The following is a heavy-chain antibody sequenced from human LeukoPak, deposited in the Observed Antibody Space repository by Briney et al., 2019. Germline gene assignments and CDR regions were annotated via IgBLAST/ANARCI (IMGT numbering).Heavy chain of an antibody. J-gene: IGHJ4*02. CDR3: AKGRPNGQQLAAY. D-gene: IGHD6-13*01. CDR2: ITGSSDAI. V-gene: IGHV3-23*01. Sequence: GGPLRLSCAASGLTFSTYVMTWVRQAPGKGLEWVSIITGSSDAIHYAGSVKGRFTISRDNSKNTLYLQMNSLRPEDTAIYYCAKGRPNGQQLAAYWGQGTLVTVSS. CDR1: GLTFSTYV.